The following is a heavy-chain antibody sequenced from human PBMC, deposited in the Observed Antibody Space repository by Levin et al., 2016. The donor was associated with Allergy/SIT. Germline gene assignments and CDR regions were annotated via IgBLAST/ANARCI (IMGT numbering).Heavy chain of an antibody. D-gene: IGHD3-10*01. CDR2: INHSGST. V-gene: IGHV4-34*01. Sequence: WIRQPPGKGLEWIGEINHSGSTNYNPSLKSRVTISVDTSKNQFSLKLSSVTAADTAVYYCAGDDGSGSLPQLAGMDVWGQGTTVTVSS. J-gene: IGHJ6*02. CDR3: AGDDGSGSLPQLAGMDV.